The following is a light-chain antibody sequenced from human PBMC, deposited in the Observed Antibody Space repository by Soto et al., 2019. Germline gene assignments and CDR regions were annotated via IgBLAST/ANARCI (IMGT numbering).Light chain of an antibody. CDR2: DAS. Sequence: EIVLTQSPATLSLSPGEGATLSCRASQIVNNHLAWFQQKTGQAPRLLIYDASNRATDLPARFSGSWSRTDFTLTISSLEPEDLAVYYCQQRHSDLSFGGGTKVEIK. J-gene: IGKJ4*01. CDR3: QQRHSDLS. CDR1: QIVNNH. V-gene: IGKV3-11*01.